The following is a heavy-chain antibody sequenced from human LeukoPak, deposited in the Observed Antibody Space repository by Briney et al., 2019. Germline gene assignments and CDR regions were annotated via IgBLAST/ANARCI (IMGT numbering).Heavy chain of an antibody. CDR1: GGSISSGSYY. D-gene: IGHD2-15*01. J-gene: IGHJ2*01. CDR3: ARGDRSAWYFDL. CDR2: IYTSGST. V-gene: IGHV4-61*02. Sequence: SETLSLTCTVSGGSISSGSYYWRWIRQPAGKGLEWIGRIYTSGSTNYNPSLKSRVTISVDTSKNQFSLKLSSVTAADTAVYYCARGDRSAWYFDLWGRGTLVTVSS.